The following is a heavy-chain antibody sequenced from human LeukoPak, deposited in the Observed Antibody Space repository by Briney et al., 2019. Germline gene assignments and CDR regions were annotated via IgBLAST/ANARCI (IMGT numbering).Heavy chain of an antibody. V-gene: IGHV3-23*05. D-gene: IGHD3-3*01. Sequence: GGSLRLSCATSGFTFSGHSMSWVRQAPGKGLEWVSSITSTATHTYYADSVKGRFTISRDNSKNTLYLQMNSLRAEDTAVYYCAKVTIFGVVITRPAQFDPWGQGTLVTVSS. J-gene: IGHJ5*02. CDR2: ITSTATHT. CDR3: AKVTIFGVVITRPAQFDP. CDR1: GFTFSGHS.